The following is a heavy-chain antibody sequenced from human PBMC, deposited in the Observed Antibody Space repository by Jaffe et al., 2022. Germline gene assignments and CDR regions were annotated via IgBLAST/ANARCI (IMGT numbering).Heavy chain of an antibody. Sequence: EVQLVESGGGLVQLGGSLRLSCAASGFSISIQSMSWVRQAPGKGLEWISYFSGSNNAKYYADSVTGRFTISRDNAKNSLYLQMNILRAEDTAVYYCARVRMVQGAERGFDYWGQGTLVTVSS. D-gene: IGHD3-10*01. V-gene: IGHV3-48*01. CDR1: GFSISIQS. CDR3: ARVRMVQGAERGFDY. J-gene: IGHJ4*02. CDR2: FSGSNNAK.